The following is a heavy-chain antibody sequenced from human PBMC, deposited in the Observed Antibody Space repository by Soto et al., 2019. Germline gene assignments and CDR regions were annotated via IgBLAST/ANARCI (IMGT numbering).Heavy chain of an antibody. V-gene: IGHV4-31*03. CDR3: ARATSFSGHHGY. CDR2: SYYSGST. CDR1: GGSFSSGGYY. Sequence: QLQLQESGPGLVKPSQTLSLACTVSGGSFSSGGYYWSWIRQLPGKGLEWIGYSYYSGSTYYNPSLKSRFSISLDTSKYQFSLKLSSVTAADTAVYYCARATSFSGHHGYWGQGTLVTVSS. J-gene: IGHJ4*02. D-gene: IGHD2-8*02.